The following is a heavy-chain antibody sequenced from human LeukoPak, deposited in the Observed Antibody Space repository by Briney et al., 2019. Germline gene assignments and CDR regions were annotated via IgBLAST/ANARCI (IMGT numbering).Heavy chain of an antibody. V-gene: IGHV1-2*02. J-gene: IGHJ4*02. Sequence: GASVKVSCKASGYTFTSYGISWVRQAPGQGLEWMGWINPNSGGTNYAQKFQGRVTMTRDTSISTAYMELSRLRSDDTAVYYCARVFVDTAMARDYWGQGTLVTVSS. D-gene: IGHD5-18*01. CDR2: INPNSGGT. CDR1: GYTFTSYG. CDR3: ARVFVDTAMARDY.